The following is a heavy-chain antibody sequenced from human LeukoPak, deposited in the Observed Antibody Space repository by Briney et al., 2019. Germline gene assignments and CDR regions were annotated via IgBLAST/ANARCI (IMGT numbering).Heavy chain of an antibody. V-gene: IGHV4-30-4*08. CDR1: GGSISSGDYY. Sequence: SETLSLTCTVSGGSISSGDYYWSWIRQPPGKGLEWIGYIYYSGSTYYNPSLKSRVTISVDTSKNQFSLKLSSVTAADTAVYYCARGQSAGMGYSYGPFGYWGQGTLVTVSS. CDR2: IYYSGST. CDR3: ARGQSAGMGYSYGPFGY. D-gene: IGHD5-18*01. J-gene: IGHJ4*02.